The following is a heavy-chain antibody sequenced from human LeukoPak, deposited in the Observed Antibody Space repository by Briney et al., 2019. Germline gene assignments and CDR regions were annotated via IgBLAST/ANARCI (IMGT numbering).Heavy chain of an antibody. CDR3: AREIGPRQLHLWGAAFDL. J-gene: IGHJ4*02. D-gene: IGHD5-18*01. Sequence: SVKVSCKASGGTFSSYAISWVRQAPGQGLEWMGGIIPIFGAANYAQKFQGRVTMTRDTSTSTVYMELSSLRSDDTAVYYCAREIGPRQLHLWGAAFDLWGQGTLVTVSS. V-gene: IGHV1-69*05. CDR2: IIPIFGAA. CDR1: GGTFSSYA.